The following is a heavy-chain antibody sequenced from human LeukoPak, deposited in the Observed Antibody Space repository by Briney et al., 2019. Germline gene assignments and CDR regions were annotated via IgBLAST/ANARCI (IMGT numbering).Heavy chain of an antibody. J-gene: IGHJ4*02. CDR2: ISSSGSTI. Sequence: PGGSLRLSCAASGFTFSSYSMNWIRQAPGKGLEWVSYISSSGSTIYYADSVKGRFTISRDNAKNSLYLQMNSLRAEDTAVYYCARESIAAARALFDYWGQGTLVTVSS. V-gene: IGHV3-48*04. CDR3: ARESIAAARALFDY. CDR1: GFTFSSYS. D-gene: IGHD6-13*01.